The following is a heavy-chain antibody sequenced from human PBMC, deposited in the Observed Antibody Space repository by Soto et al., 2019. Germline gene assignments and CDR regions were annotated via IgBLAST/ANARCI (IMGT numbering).Heavy chain of an antibody. CDR1: GYTFTSYG. D-gene: IGHD3-3*01. CDR2: ISTYNGNT. CDR3: ARGMGYYHEFDY. J-gene: IGHJ4*02. V-gene: IGHV1-18*01. Sequence: QVQLVQSGDEVKKPGASLKVSCKASGYTFTSYGISWVRQAPGQGLEWMGWISTYNGNTDFAQKLQDRVTMTTDTSTSTAYMELRILRSDDTAVYYCARGMGYYHEFDYWGQGTLVTVSS.